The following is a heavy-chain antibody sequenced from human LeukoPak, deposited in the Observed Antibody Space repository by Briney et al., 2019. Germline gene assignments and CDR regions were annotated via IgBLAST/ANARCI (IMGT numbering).Heavy chain of an antibody. Sequence: GASVKVSCKVSGYTLTELSMHWVRQAPGKGLEWMGGFDPEDGETIYAQKFQGRVTMTEDTSTDTTYMELSSLRSEDTAVYYCATSSVTYWNYYFDYWGQGTLVTVSS. CDR2: FDPEDGET. J-gene: IGHJ4*02. CDR1: GYTLTELS. D-gene: IGHD1-7*01. V-gene: IGHV1-24*01. CDR3: ATSSVTYWNYYFDY.